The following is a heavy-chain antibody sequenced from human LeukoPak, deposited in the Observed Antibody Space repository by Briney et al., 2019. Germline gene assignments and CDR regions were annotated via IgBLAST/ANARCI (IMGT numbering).Heavy chain of an antibody. Sequence: PSETLSLTCTVSGGSISSGGYYWSWMRQHPGKGLEWIGYIYYSGSTYYNPSLKSRVSISVDTSKKQFSLKLSSVTAADTAVYYCARDRDYGDYGGGYFDYWGQGTLVTLSS. CDR3: ARDRDYGDYGGGYFDY. J-gene: IGHJ4*02. D-gene: IGHD4-17*01. CDR2: IYYSGST. V-gene: IGHV4-31*03. CDR1: GGSISSGGYY.